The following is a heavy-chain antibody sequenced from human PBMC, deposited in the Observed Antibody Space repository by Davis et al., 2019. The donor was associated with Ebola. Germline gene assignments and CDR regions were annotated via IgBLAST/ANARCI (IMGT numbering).Heavy chain of an antibody. CDR3: ARVRRAFDI. V-gene: IGHV3-30*14. J-gene: IGHJ3*02. CDR2: ISYDGSNK. D-gene: IGHD3-10*01. CDR1: GFTFSSYA. Sequence: GESLKISCAASGFTFSSYAMHWVRQAPGKGLEWVAVISYDGSNKYYADSVKGRFTISKHNSKNTLYLQMNSLRAEDTAVYYCARVRRAFDIWGQGTMVTVSS.